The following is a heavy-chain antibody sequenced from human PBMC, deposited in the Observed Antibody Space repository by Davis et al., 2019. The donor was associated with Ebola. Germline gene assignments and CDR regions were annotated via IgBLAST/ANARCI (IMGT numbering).Heavy chain of an antibody. CDR2: IIATNGNR. V-gene: IGHV3-23*01. J-gene: IGHJ4*02. CDR3: TRSSNDFDS. Sequence: GESLKISCVASGFTFSSYDMTWVRQAPGEGLEWVSTIIATNGNRYYADSVKGRFTISRDNSENTLYLQMSSLRADDTAIYYCTRSSNDFDSWGQGSLVIVSS. CDR1: GFTFSSYD. D-gene: IGHD6-13*01.